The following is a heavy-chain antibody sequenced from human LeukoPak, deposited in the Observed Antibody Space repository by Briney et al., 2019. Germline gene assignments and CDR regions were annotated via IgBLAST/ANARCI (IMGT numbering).Heavy chain of an antibody. J-gene: IGHJ6*03. CDR1: GYTFTSYY. CDR2: INPRGGST. D-gene: IGHD6-6*01. V-gene: IGHV1-46*01. Sequence: ASVKVSCKASGYTFTSYYMHWVRQAPGQGLEWMGIINPRGGSTSYAQKFQGRVTMTRDMSTSTGYMELSSLRSEDTAVYYCARDGMARDSSSSTFHYYYYYYMDVWGKGTTVTVSS. CDR3: ARDGMARDSSSSTFHYYYYYYMDV.